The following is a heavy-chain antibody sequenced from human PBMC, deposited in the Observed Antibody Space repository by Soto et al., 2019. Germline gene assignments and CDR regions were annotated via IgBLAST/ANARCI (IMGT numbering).Heavy chain of an antibody. CDR1: GFSLSTSGVG. J-gene: IGHJ4*02. D-gene: IGHD2-2*02. Sequence: QITLKESGPTLVKPTQTLTLTCTFSGFSLSTSGVGVGWIRQPPGKALEWLALIYWDDDKRYSPSLQSRLTITKDTSKNQVVLTMTNMDPVDTATYYCAHILCIISCYTFDYWGQGTLVTVSS. V-gene: IGHV2-5*02. CDR3: AHILCIISCYTFDY. CDR2: IYWDDDK.